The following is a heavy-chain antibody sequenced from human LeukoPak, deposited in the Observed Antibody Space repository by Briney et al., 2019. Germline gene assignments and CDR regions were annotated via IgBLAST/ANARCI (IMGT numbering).Heavy chain of an antibody. J-gene: IGHJ6*02. D-gene: IGHD6-19*01. V-gene: IGHV1-69*04. CDR3: ARVSRIAVAGTDYYGMDV. CDR2: IIPILGIA. CDR1: GYTFTSYY. Sequence: ASVKVSCKASGYTFTSYYMHWVRQAPGQGLEWMGRIIPILGIANYAQKFQGRVTITADKSTSTAYMELSSLRSEDTAVYYCARVSRIAVAGTDYYGMDVWGQGTTVTVSS.